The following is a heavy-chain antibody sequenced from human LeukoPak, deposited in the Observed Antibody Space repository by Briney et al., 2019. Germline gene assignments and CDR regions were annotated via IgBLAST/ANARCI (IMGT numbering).Heavy chain of an antibody. V-gene: IGHV4-4*07. J-gene: IGHJ4*02. CDR3: ARWSGSTFDY. Sequence: SETLSLTCTVSGGSISGFYWSWIRQPAAAGLEWIGRIYSSGSANCNPSLKSRVTMSIDTSKNQFSLNLSSVTAADTAVYYCARWSGSTFDYWGQGTLVTVS. CDR2: IYSSGSA. CDR1: GGSISGFY. D-gene: IGHD3-3*01.